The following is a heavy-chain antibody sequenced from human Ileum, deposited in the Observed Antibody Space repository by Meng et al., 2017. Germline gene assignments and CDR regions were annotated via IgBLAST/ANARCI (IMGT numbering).Heavy chain of an antibody. CDR3: AHSPQGYFDY. Sequence: QLPLKETAPALVTATQTLTLTCNFAGFSLATSGVSVAWIRQPPGEALEWLALNYWDDDKRYSTSLKNRLAITKETSKSQVVLTMTNMDPMDTGTYYCAHSPQGYFDYWGPGTLVTVSS. CDR2: NYWDDDK. V-gene: IGHV2-5*02. CDR1: GFSLATSGVS. J-gene: IGHJ4*02.